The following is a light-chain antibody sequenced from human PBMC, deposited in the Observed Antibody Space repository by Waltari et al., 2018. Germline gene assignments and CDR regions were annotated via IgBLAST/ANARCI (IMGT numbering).Light chain of an antibody. CDR3: CSYAGSGTYV. Sequence: QSALTQPASVSGTPGQSITISCTGTNSDVGNYNLVSWYQHHPGEAPKLMVCEVIKRPSGVSNRVSGSKSGNTASLTISGLQAEDEADCYCCSYAGSGTYVFGTGTKVTVL. CDR1: NSDVGNYNL. CDR2: EVI. J-gene: IGLJ1*01. V-gene: IGLV2-23*02.